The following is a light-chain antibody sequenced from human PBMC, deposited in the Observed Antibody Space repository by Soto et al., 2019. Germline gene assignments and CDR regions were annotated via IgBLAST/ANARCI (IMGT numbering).Light chain of an antibody. CDR1: SSDVGAYNY. V-gene: IGLV2-11*01. CDR2: DVS. Sequence: QSSLTHPRSVSGSPGQSVTISCTGTSSDVGAYNYVSWYQQHPGKAPKFMIYDVSKRPSGVPDRFSGSKSGNTASLTISGLQAEDEADYYCCSYAGTYSYVFGTGTKV. CDR3: CSYAGTYSYV. J-gene: IGLJ1*01.